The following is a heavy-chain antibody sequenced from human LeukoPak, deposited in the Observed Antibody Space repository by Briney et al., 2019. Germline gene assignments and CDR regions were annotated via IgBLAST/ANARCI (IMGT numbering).Heavy chain of an antibody. D-gene: IGHD1-7*01. V-gene: IGHV3-11*05. Sequence: GGSLRLSCAASGFTFSDYYMSWIRQAPGKGLEWGSYISSSGNYANYADSVKGRFTISRDNGKKSLNLQMESLRAEDMAVYYCARVGRTSIGFDYWGQGTVVTVSS. CDR2: ISSSGNYA. J-gene: IGHJ4*02. CDR1: GFTFSDYY. CDR3: ARVGRTSIGFDY.